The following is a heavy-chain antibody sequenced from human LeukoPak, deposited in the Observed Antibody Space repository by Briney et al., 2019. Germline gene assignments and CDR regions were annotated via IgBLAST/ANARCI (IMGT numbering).Heavy chain of an antibody. V-gene: IGHV1-2*02. Sequence: ASVKVSCKASGHTFTGYYMHWVRQAPGQGLEWMGWINPNSGGTNYAQKFQGRVTMTRDTSNSTAYMEMSRLRTDNTAVYYLSRWAIGVVVAAIDARALHPWGQGTLLTVSS. CDR3: SRWAIGVVVAAIDARALHP. CDR1: GHTFTGYY. CDR2: INPNSGGT. J-gene: IGHJ5*02. D-gene: IGHD2-15*01.